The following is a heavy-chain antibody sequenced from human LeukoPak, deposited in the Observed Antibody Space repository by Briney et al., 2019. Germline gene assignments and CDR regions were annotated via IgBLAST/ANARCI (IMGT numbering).Heavy chain of an antibody. CDR2: ISSNGGST. CDR1: GFTFSSYA. CDR3: AKGLDFLFHY. J-gene: IGHJ4*02. Sequence: PGGSLRLSCAASGFTFSSYAMHWVRQAPGKGLEYVSAISSNGGSTYYANSVKGRFTISRDNSKNTLYLQMGSLRAEDTAVYYCAKGLDFLFHYWGQGTLVTVSS. V-gene: IGHV3-64*01.